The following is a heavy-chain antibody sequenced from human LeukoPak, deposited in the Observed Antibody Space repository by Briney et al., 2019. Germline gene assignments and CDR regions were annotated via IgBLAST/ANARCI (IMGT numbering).Heavy chain of an antibody. CDR2: INHSGST. V-gene: IGHV4-34*01. J-gene: IGHJ3*02. D-gene: IGHD2-15*01. CDR1: GGSFSGYY. CDR3: ARRARSLLNDAFDI. Sequence: SETLSLTCAVYGGSFSGYYWSWIRQPPGKGLEWIGEINHSGSTNYNPSLKSRVTISVDTSKNQFSLKLSSVTAADTAVYYCARRARSLLNDAFDIWGQGTMVTVSS.